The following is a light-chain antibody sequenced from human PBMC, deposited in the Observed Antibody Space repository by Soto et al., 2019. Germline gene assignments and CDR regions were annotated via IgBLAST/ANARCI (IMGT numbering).Light chain of an antibody. J-gene: IGKJ2*01. CDR1: QSVSSY. CDR3: QQPYT. Sequence: EIVLTQSPATLSLSPGERATLSCRASQSVSSYLAWYQQKPGQAPRLLIYDASNRATGIPARFSGSGSVTDFTLTISSLEPEDFAVYYCQQPYTFGHGTKLEIK. V-gene: IGKV3-11*01. CDR2: DAS.